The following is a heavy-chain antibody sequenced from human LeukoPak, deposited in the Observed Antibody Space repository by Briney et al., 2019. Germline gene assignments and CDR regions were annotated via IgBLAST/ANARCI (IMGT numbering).Heavy chain of an antibody. Sequence: GGSLRLSCVPSGFTFSSYWMNWVRQAPGKGLEWVAIIKPDGSEKFYADSVRGRFTISRDNAKNSLYLQMNSLRADDTAVYYCARGGFWSWDIWGQGTLVTVSS. V-gene: IGHV3-7*01. CDR3: ARGGFWSWDI. J-gene: IGHJ4*02. D-gene: IGHD1-26*01. CDR1: GFTFSSYW. CDR2: IKPDGSEK.